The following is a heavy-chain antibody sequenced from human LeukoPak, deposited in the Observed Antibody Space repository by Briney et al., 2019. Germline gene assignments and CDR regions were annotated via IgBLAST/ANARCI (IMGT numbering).Heavy chain of an antibody. CDR3: TKGSGWLLICY. CDR1: GFTFSNYA. J-gene: IGHJ4*02. V-gene: IGHV3-23*01. Sequence: GGSLRLSCAPSGFTFSNYAMGWVRQAPGKGLEWVSAISGSGVVTRYADSVKGRFSVSRDNSRNTLYLEMDSLRGEDTATYYCTKGSGWLLICYWGQGTPVNVSS. CDR2: ISGSGVVT. D-gene: IGHD3-22*01.